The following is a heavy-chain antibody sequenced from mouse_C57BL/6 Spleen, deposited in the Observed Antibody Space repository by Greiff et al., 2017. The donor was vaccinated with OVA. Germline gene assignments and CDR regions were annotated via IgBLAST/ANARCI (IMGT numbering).Heavy chain of an antibody. V-gene: IGHV1-76*01. J-gene: IGHJ3*01. Sequence: QVQLQQSGAELVRPGASVKLSCKASGYTFTDYYINWVKQRPGQGLEWIARIYPGSGNTYYNEKFKGKATLTAEKSSSTAYMQLSSLTSEDSAVYFCASHSNYRCAYWGQGTLVTVSA. CDR1: GYTFTDYY. CDR2: IYPGSGNT. D-gene: IGHD2-5*01. CDR3: ASHSNYRCAY.